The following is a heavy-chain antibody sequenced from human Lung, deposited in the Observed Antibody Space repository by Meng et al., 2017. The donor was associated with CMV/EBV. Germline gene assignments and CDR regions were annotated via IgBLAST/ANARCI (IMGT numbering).Heavy chain of an antibody. CDR1: GGSISSYY. J-gene: IGHJ6*02. D-gene: IGHD5-18*01. CDR3: ASSGYSYGYGYYGMDV. CDR2: IYYSGST. Sequence: GSLRLXCTVSGGSISSYYWSWIRQPPGKGLEWIGYIYYSGSTNYNPSLKSRVTISVDTSKNQFSLKLSSVTAADTAVYYCASSGYSYGYGYYGMDVWGQGTXVTVSS. V-gene: IGHV4-59*01.